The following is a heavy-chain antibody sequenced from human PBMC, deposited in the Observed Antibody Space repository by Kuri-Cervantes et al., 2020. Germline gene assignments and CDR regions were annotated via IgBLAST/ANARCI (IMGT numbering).Heavy chain of an antibody. J-gene: IGHJ6*03. CDR1: GITFRTHW. Sequence: GGSLRLSCEASGITFRTHWMNWVRQAPGKGLEWVSAISGSGGSTYYADSVKGRFTISRDNSKNTLYLQMNSLRVEDTAVYYCARGGSAWAGFYYYMDVWGKGTTVTVSS. CDR3: ARGGSAWAGFYYYMDV. CDR2: ISGSGGST. D-gene: IGHD6-19*01. V-gene: IGHV3-23*01.